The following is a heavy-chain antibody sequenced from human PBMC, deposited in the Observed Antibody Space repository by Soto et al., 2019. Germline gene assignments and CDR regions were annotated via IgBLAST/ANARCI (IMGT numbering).Heavy chain of an antibody. D-gene: IGHD6-25*01. CDR2: ISTSGGNT. CDR3: AKERAARGIDY. V-gene: IGHV3-23*01. CDR1: GFTFSNYA. Sequence: EVQLLESGGGLVQPGGSLRLSCVASGFTFSNYALTWVRQAPGKGLEWVSNISTSGGNTDYADSVRGRFTISRDNSKNPVYMQRNSLRGEDTAIYYCAKERAARGIDYWGQGTLVTVSS. J-gene: IGHJ4*02.